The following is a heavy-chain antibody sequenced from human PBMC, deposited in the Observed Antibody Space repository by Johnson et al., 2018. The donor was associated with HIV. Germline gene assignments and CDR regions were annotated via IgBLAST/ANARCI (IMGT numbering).Heavy chain of an antibody. Sequence: QVQLVESGGGVVQPGRSLRLSCAASGFTFSSYAMHWVRQAPGKGLEWVAVISYDGSNKYYADSVKGRFTISRDNSKNTLYLQMNSLRAEDTAVYYWASPLEAAAGPMDAFDIWGQGTMVTVSS. V-gene: IGHV3-30-3*01. CDR1: GFTFSSYA. J-gene: IGHJ3*02. D-gene: IGHD6-13*01. CDR2: ISYDGSNK. CDR3: ASPLEAAAGPMDAFDI.